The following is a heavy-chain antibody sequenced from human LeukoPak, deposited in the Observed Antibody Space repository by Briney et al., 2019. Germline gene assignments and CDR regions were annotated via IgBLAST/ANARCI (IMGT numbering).Heavy chain of an antibody. CDR3: ARGGRYCSSTSCSDAFDI. CDR2: IGTAGDT. J-gene: IGHJ3*02. CDR1: GFTFSSYD. Sequence: PGGSLRLSCAASGFTFSSYDMHWVRQATGKGLEWVSAIGTAGDTYYPGSVKGRFTISRENAKNSLYLQMNSLRAGDTAVYYCARGGRYCSSTSCSDAFDIWGQGTMVTVSS. D-gene: IGHD2-2*01. V-gene: IGHV3-13*01.